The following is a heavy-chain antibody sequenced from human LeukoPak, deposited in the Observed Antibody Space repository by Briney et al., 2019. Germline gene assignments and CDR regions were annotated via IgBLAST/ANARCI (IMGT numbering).Heavy chain of an antibody. CDR3: ARRSSGYPYYYYYYMDV. J-gene: IGHJ6*03. V-gene: IGHV4-34*01. D-gene: IGHD3-22*01. CDR1: GGSFSGYY. Sequence: SETLSLTCAVYGGSFSGYYWSWTRQPPGKGLEWIGEINHSGSTNYNPSLKSRDTISVDTSKNQFSLKLSSVTAADTAVYYCARRSSGYPYYYYYYMDVWGKGTTVTVSS. CDR2: INHSGST.